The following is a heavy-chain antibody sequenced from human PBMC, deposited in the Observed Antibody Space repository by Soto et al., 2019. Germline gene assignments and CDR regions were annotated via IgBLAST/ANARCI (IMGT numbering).Heavy chain of an antibody. CDR3: AREPTTVLERIDY. D-gene: IGHD4-17*01. CDR2: ISYDGSNK. J-gene: IGHJ4*02. CDR1: GFTFSDHP. V-gene: IGHV3-30*04. Sequence: GGSLRLSCAASGFTFSDHPMHWVRQPPGKGLEWVAVISYDGSNKYYADSVEGRFTISRDNSKSTLYLQMSSLREEDTAVYFCAREPTTVLERIDYWGQGTPVTVSS.